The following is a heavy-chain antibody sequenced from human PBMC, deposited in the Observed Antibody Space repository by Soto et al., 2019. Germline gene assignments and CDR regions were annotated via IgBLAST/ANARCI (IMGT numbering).Heavy chain of an antibody. J-gene: IGHJ4*02. CDR1: GFSLSTSGVG. CDR3: AHRLCDNCCYWDLGYFDS. Sequence: SGPTLVNPTQTLTLTCTFSGFSLSTSGVGVGWIRQPPGKALECLALIYWDDDKRYTPSLKSRLTITKDTSKNQVVLTMTNMDPVDTATYYCAHRLCDNCCYWDLGYFDSWGQGSLVTVSS. D-gene: IGHD2-15*01. CDR2: IYWDDDK. V-gene: IGHV2-5*02.